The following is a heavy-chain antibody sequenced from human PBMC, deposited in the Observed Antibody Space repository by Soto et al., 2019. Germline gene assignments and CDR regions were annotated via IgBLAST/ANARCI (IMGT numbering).Heavy chain of an antibody. CDR1: GFAFNTYD. J-gene: IGHJ3*02. D-gene: IGHD1-26*01. Sequence: EVQLLESGGGLVQPGGSLRLSCAASGFAFNTYDMTWVRQAPGKGLEWVSTISKSGATPYYADSVRGRFTISRDNSKNTLHLQMNSLRAEDTALYYGAKNQWGNVFDIWGQGTMLTVSS. V-gene: IGHV3-23*01. CDR3: AKNQWGNVFDI. CDR2: ISKSGATP.